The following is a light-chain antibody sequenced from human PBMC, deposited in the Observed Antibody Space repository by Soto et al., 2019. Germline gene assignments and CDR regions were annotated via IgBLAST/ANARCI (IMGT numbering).Light chain of an antibody. V-gene: IGKV1-5*01. CDR3: QQYGSSPLT. J-gene: IGKJ4*01. CDR2: GAS. Sequence: DIQMTQSPSTLSGSVGDRVTITCRASQTISSWLAWYQQKPGKAPKLLIYGASSLESGVPSRFSGSGSGTDFTLTISRLEPEDFAVYYCQQYGSSPLTFGGGTKVDI. CDR1: QTISSW.